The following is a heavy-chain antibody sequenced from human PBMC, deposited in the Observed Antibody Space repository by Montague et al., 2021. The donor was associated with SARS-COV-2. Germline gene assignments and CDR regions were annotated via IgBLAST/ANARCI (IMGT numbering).Heavy chain of an antibody. CDR1: GGSFSGYY. J-gene: IGHJ2*01. Sequence: SETLSLTCAVYGGSFSGYYWSWVRQAPGKGLEWIGEIYYSGSTNYNPSLKSRVTISVDTSKNQFSLKLSSVTAADTAVYYCARASITMVRGVTRWYFDLWGRGTLVTVSS. V-gene: IGHV4-34*01. D-gene: IGHD3-10*01. CDR2: IYYSGST. CDR3: ARASITMVRGVTRWYFDL.